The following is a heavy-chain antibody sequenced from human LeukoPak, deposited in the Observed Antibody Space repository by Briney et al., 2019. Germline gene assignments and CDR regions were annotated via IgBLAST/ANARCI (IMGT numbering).Heavy chain of an antibody. CDR2: IKSKTDYGTT. Sequence: GGSLRLSCAASGFTFSNSCMSWVRQAPGKGLEWVGRIKSKTDYGTTDYAAPVKGRFTISRDDSKNTLYLQMNSLKTEDTAVYYCTTNYDILTGYRFDYWGQGTLVTVSS. CDR3: TTNYDILTGYRFDY. J-gene: IGHJ4*02. CDR1: GFTFSNSC. V-gene: IGHV3-15*01. D-gene: IGHD3-9*01.